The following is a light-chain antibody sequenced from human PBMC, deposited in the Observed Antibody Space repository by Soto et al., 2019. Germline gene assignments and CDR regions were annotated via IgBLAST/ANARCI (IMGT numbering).Light chain of an antibody. CDR3: QQYNDWPRT. J-gene: IGKJ1*01. V-gene: IGKV3-15*01. Sequence: EIVMTQSPATLSVSPGERATLSCRASQSISSNLAWYQQKPGQAPRLLIYGASTRATGSPDRFSASGSATEFTLTISSLQSEDFAVYYCQQYNDWPRTFGQGTKVDIK. CDR1: QSISSN. CDR2: GAS.